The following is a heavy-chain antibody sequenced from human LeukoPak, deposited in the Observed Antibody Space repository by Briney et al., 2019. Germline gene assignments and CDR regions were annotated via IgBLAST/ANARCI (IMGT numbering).Heavy chain of an antibody. Sequence: PSETLSLTCAVYGGSFSGYYWSWIRQPPGKGLEWLGEINHSGSTNYNPSLKSRVTISVDTSKNQFSLKLSSVTAADTAVYYCARGSITMVRGPRYNWFDPWGQGTLVTVSS. V-gene: IGHV4-34*01. CDR1: GGSFSGYY. CDR2: INHSGST. D-gene: IGHD3-10*01. CDR3: ARGSITMVRGPRYNWFDP. J-gene: IGHJ5*02.